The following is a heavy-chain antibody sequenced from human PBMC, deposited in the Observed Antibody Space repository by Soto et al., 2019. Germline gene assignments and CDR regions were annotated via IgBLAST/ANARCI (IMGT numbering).Heavy chain of an antibody. J-gene: IGHJ3*02. V-gene: IGHV1-69*13. CDR3: ARGVDTAMVTSAFDI. D-gene: IGHD5-18*01. CDR2: IIPNFGTA. CDR1: GGTFSIYS. Sequence: SVKVSCKASGGTFSIYSISWVRQAPGQGLEWMGGIIPNFGTANYAQKFQGRVTITADASTSTAYMELRSLRSDDTAVYYCARGVDTAMVTSAFDIWGQGTMVTVSS.